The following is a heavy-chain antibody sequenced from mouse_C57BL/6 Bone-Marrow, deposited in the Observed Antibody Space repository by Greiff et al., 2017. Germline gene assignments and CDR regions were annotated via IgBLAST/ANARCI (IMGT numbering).Heavy chain of an antibody. J-gene: IGHJ2*01. Sequence: EVQRVESGGGLVKPGGSLKLSCAASGFTFSDYGMHWVRQAPEKGLEWVAYISRGSSTIYYADTVKGRFTISRDNDKNTLFLQMTSLRSEDTAMYYCAADGKVFDYWGQGTTLTVSS. CDR2: ISRGSSTI. D-gene: IGHD2-1*01. V-gene: IGHV5-17*01. CDR1: GFTFSDYG. CDR3: AADGKVFDY.